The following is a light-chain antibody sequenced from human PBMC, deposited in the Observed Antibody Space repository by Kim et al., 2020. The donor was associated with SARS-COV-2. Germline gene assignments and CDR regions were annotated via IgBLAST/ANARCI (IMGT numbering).Light chain of an antibody. CDR2: DTS. J-gene: IGLJ3*02. CDR1: TGAVTSGHY. V-gene: IGLV7-46*01. Sequence: QAVVTQEPSLTVSPGGTVTLTCGSSTGAVTSGHYPYWFQQKPGQAPRTLIYDTSNKHSWTPARFSGSLLGGKAALTLSGAQPEDVAEYYCLLSYSGARWVFGGGTQLTVL. CDR3: LLSYSGARWV.